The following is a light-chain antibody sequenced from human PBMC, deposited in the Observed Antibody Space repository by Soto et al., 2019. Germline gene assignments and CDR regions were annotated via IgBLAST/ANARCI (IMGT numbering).Light chain of an antibody. CDR1: SSNIGSNT. CDR3: AAWDDSLNGYV. J-gene: IGLJ1*01. CDR2: SNN. Sequence: QSVLIQPPSASGTPGQRVTISCSGSSSNIGSNTVNWSQQLPGTAPKLLIYSNNQRPSGVPDRFSGSKSGTSASLAISGLLSEDEADYYCAAWDDSLNGYVFGTGTKLTVL. V-gene: IGLV1-44*01.